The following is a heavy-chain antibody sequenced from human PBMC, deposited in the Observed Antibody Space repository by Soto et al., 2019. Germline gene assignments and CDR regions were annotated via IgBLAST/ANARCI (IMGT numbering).Heavy chain of an antibody. CDR1: GFPFSSYW. CDR3: ASNRISGYTPFDY. V-gene: IGHV3-7*01. J-gene: IGHJ4*02. D-gene: IGHD3-22*01. Sequence: PGGSLRLSCAASGFPFSSYWMSWVRQAPGKGLEWVANIKQDGSEKHYVDSVKGRFTISRDNAKNSLYLQMNSLRAEDTAVYYCASNRISGYTPFDYWGQGTLVTVSS. CDR2: IKQDGSEK.